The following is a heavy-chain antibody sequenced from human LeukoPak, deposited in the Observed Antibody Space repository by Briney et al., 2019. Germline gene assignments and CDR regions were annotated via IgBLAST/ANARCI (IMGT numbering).Heavy chain of an antibody. D-gene: IGHD5-18*01. CDR1: GYTFTSYG. CDR3: ARAAMVLYYYYMDV. CDR2: ISAYNGNT. Sequence: ASVKVSCKASGYTFTSYGISWVRQAPGQGLEWMGWISAYNGNTNYAQKLQGRVTMTTDTSTSTAYMELRSLRSEDTAVYYCARAAMVLYYYYMDVWGKGTTVTVSS. V-gene: IGHV1-18*01. J-gene: IGHJ6*03.